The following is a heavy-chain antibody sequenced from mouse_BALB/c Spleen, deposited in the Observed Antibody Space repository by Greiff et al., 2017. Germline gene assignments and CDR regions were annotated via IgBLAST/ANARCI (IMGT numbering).Heavy chain of an antibody. CDR1: GFSLTSYD. V-gene: IGHV2-9-2*01. Sequence: QVQLQQSGPGLVAPSQSLSITCTVSGFSLTSYDISWIRQPPGKGLEWLGVIWTGGGTNYNSAFMSRLSISKDNSKSQVFLKMNSLQTDDTAIYYCVRSRDGGYAMDYWGQGTSVTVSS. CDR2: IWTGGGT. J-gene: IGHJ4*01. CDR3: VRSRDGGYAMDY. D-gene: IGHD1-2*01.